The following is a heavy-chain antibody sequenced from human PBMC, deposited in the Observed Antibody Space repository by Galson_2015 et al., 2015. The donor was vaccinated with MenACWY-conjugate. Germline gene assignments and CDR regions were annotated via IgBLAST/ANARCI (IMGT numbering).Heavy chain of an antibody. CDR1: GFTVSSNY. J-gene: IGHJ4*02. CDR2: ISSSSSYI. Sequence: SLRLSCAASGFTVSSNYMSWVRQAPGKGLEWVSAISSSSSYIYYADSVKGRFTISRDNAKNSLYLQMNSLRAEDTAVYYCARDLWGSGSYSPLSSWNWGQGTLVTVSS. V-gene: IGHV3-21*01. CDR3: ARDLWGSGSYSPLSSWN. D-gene: IGHD3-10*01.